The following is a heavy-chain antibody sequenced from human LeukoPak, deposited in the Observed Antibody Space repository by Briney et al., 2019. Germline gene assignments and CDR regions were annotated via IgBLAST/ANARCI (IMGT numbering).Heavy chain of an antibody. J-gene: IGHJ3*02. CDR3: ARGRDGDAFDI. Sequence: SETLSLTCAVYGGSFSGYYWSWIRQPPGKGLEWIGEINHSGSTNYDPSLKSRVTISVDTSKNQFSLKLSSVTAADTAVYYCARGRDGDAFDIWGQGTMVTVSS. V-gene: IGHV4-34*01. CDR1: GGSFSGYY. CDR2: INHSGST.